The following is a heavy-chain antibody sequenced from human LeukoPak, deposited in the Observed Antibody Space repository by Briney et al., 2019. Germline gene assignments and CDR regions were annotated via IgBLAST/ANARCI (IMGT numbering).Heavy chain of an antibody. J-gene: IGHJ1*01. CDR2: ISSHGITT. V-gene: IGHV3-64D*09. D-gene: IGHD4-17*01. CDR1: GFTFSSYA. Sequence: GGSLRLSCSASGFTFSSYAMLWVRQAPGKGLEYVSAISSHGITTYYADSVKGRFTISRDNSKNTLYLQMSSLRAEDTAVYYCVKDYGDYEYFQHWGQGTLVTVSS. CDR3: VKDYGDYEYFQH.